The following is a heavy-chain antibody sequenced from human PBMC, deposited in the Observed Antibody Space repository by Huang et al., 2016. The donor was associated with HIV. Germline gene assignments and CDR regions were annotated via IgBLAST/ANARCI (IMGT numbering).Heavy chain of an antibody. CDR1: GGSLHGYD. CDR3: ATSRSGSGWFLDI. D-gene: IGHD6-19*01. CDR2: VNHGGSP. Sequence: QVQLYQWGAGPLRPSETLSLTCGVSGGSLHGYDWNWLRQSPGRGLEWIGEVNHGGSPKYNPSRQRRVTISVDTAKIHFSLNLTSVTAADTADYYCATSRSGSGWFLDIWGRGTLVSVS. V-gene: IGHV4-34*01. J-gene: IGHJ2*01.